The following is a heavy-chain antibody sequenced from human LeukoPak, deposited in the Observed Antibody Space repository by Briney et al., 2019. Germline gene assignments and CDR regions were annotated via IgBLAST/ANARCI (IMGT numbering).Heavy chain of an antibody. CDR2: ISGSGGST. D-gene: IGHD2-21*02. CDR1: GFTFSSYA. J-gene: IGHJ4*02. CDR3: AKTRSHCGGDCYSRGYFDY. V-gene: IGHV3-23*01. Sequence: GGSLRLSCAASGFTFSSYAMSWVRQAPGKGLEWVSAISGSGGSTYYADSVKGRFTISRDNSKNTLYLQMNSLRAEDTAVYYCAKTRSHCGGDCYSRGYFDYWGQGTLVTVS.